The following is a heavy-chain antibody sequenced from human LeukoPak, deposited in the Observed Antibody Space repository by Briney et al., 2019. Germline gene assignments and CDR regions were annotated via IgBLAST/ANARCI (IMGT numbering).Heavy chain of an antibody. CDR1: GGSISSSNW. CDR3: AASLGYCSSTSCGEAYYYYYYGMDV. Sequence: SETLSLTCAVSGGSISSSNWWSWVRQPPGKGLEWIGEIYHSGSTNYNPSLKSRVTISVDKSKNQFSLKLSSVTAADTAVYYCAASLGYCSSTSCGEAYYYYYYGMDVWGQGTTVTVSS. J-gene: IGHJ6*02. CDR2: IYHSGST. V-gene: IGHV4-4*02. D-gene: IGHD2-2*01.